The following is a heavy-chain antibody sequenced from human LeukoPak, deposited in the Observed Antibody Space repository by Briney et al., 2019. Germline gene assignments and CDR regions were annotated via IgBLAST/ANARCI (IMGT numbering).Heavy chain of an antibody. Sequence: PSETLPLTCAVSGGSISSGGYSWSWIRQPPGKGLEWIGYIYHSGSTYYNPSLKSRVTISVDRSKNQFSLKLSSVTAADTAVYYCARGSSWYIFDYWGQGTLVTVSS. CDR2: IYHSGST. V-gene: IGHV4-30-2*01. CDR1: GGSISSGGYS. D-gene: IGHD6-13*01. CDR3: ARGSSWYIFDY. J-gene: IGHJ4*02.